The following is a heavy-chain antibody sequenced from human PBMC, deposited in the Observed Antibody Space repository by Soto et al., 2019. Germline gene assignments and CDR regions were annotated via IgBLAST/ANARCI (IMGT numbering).Heavy chain of an antibody. CDR2: ISGSGGST. Sequence: EVQLLESGGGLVQPGGSLRLSCAASGFTFSSYAMSGVRQAPGKGREWVSAISGSGGSTYYADSAKGRFTISRDNSKNTLYLQMNSLRAEDTAVYYCAKDVGYVRRSSDYWGQRTLVTVSS. D-gene: IGHD1-1*01. J-gene: IGHJ4*02. V-gene: IGHV3-23*01. CDR1: GFTFSSYA. CDR3: AKDVGYVRRSSDY.